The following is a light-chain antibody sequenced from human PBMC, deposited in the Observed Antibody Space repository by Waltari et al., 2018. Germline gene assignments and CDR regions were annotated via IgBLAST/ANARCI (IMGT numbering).Light chain of an antibody. Sequence: QSALTQPASVSRSPGPSITISCTGTSCAVGGYNYCSWYQQHPGKAPKLMIYDVSKRPSGVSNRFSGSKSGNTASLTISGLQAEDEADYYCSSYTSSSTVVFGGGTKLTVL. CDR2: DVS. V-gene: IGLV2-14*01. J-gene: IGLJ2*01. CDR3: SSYTSSSTVV. CDR1: SCAVGGYNY.